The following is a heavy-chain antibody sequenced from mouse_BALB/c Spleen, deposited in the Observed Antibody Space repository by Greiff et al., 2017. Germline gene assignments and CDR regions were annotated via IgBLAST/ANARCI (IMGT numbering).Heavy chain of an antibody. CDR1: GYTFTSYY. CDR3: TRGGLRTFYFDY. J-gene: IGHJ2*01. CDR2: INPSNGGT. V-gene: IGHV1S81*02. D-gene: IGHD2-4*01. Sequence: VQRVESGAELVKPGASVKLSCKASGYTFTSYYMYWVKQRPGQGLEWIGEINPSNGGTNFNEKFKSKATLTVDKSSSTAYMQLSSLTSEDSAVYYCTRGGLRTFYFDYWGQGTTLTVSS.